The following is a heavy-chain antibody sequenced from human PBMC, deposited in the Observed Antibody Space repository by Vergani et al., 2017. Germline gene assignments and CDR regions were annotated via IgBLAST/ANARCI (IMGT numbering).Heavy chain of an antibody. CDR3: VKEKIGLDSYFFDS. J-gene: IGHJ4*01. CDR2: ISGSGSSK. CDR1: GFTFDNYA. Sequence: EVHLLESGGGLIQPGGSLRISCAASGFTFDNYAMTWVRQAPGKGLQWVSVISGSGSSKFYEDSLKGRVTISRDNSKNTVFLQMHSLRAEDTAIYYCVKEKIGLDSYFFDSWGHGILVTVSS. D-gene: IGHD2-2*03. V-gene: IGHV3-23*01.